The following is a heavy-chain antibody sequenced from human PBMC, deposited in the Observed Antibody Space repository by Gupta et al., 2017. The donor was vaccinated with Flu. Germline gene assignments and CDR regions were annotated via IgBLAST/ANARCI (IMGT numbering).Heavy chain of an antibody. Sequence: TLSHYDMTWIRQAPGKELEWVSSISGSDSVTYYADSIKGRFSISRDDAKNSLFLQMHSLTVADTAVYYCATVSPGQFWTGKWGQGTLVTVSS. CDR1: TLSHYD. J-gene: IGHJ4*02. D-gene: IGHD3-3*02. CDR3: ATVSPGQFWTGK. V-gene: IGHV3-11*01. CDR2: ISGSDSVT.